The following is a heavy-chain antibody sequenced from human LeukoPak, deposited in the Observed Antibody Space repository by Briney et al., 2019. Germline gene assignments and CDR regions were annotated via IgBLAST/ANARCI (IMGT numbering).Heavy chain of an antibody. Sequence: PGGSLRLSCAASGFTFSSYGMHWVRQAPGKGLEWVAVISYDGSNKYYADSVKGRFTISRDNSKSTLYLQMNSLRAEDTAVYYCAKELKPLPCMDVWGQGTTVTVSS. V-gene: IGHV3-30*18. CDR3: AKELKPLPCMDV. CDR1: GFTFSSYG. J-gene: IGHJ6*02. CDR2: ISYDGSNK.